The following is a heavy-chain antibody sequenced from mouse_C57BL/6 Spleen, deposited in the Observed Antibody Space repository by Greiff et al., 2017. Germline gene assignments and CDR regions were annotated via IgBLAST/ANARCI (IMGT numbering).Heavy chain of an antibody. V-gene: IGHV1-55*01. CDR1: GYTFTSYW. Sequence: QVQLQQPGAELVKPGASVKMSCKASGYTFTSYWITWVKQRPGQGLEWIGDIYPGSGSTNYNEKFKSKATLTLDTSSSTAYMQLSSLTSEDSAVYYCARRGITTVVATDYYAMDYWGQGTSVTVSS. D-gene: IGHD1-1*01. CDR2: IYPGSGST. J-gene: IGHJ4*01. CDR3: ARRGITTVVATDYYAMDY.